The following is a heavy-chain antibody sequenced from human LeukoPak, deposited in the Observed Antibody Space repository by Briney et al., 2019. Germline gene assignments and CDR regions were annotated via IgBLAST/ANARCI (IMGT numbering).Heavy chain of an antibody. J-gene: IGHJ4*02. D-gene: IGHD1-26*01. CDR3: ARHPGGSYSSFDY. V-gene: IGHV4-59*08. CDR1: GGSISSYY. CDR2: IYYSGST. Sequence: PSETLSLTCTVSGGSISSYYWSWIRQPPGKGLEWIGYIYYSGSTNYNPSLKSQVTISVDTFKNQFSLKLSSVTAADTAVYYCARHPGGSYSSFDYWGQGTLVTVSS.